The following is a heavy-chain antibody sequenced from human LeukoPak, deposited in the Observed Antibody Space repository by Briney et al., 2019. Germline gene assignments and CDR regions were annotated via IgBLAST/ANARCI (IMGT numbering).Heavy chain of an antibody. V-gene: IGHV3-23*01. CDR1: GFTFSSYA. CDR3: AKGGQWLTKKGFDY. CDR2: ISGSGGST. D-gene: IGHD6-19*01. Sequence: GGSLRLSCAASGFTFSSYAMSWVRQAPGKGLEWVSAISGSGGSTYYADSVKGRFTISRDNSKNTPYLQMNSLRAEDTAVYYCAKGGQWLTKKGFDYWGQGTLVTVSS. J-gene: IGHJ4*02.